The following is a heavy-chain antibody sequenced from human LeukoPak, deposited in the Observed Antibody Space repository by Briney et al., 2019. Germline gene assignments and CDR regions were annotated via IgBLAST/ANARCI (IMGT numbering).Heavy chain of an antibody. V-gene: IGHV3-23*01. CDR3: AKGRYSSSWYERPTFDY. D-gene: IGHD6-13*01. CDR2: ISGSGGST. Sequence: GGSLRLSCAASGFTFSSYAMSWVRLAPGKGLEWVSAISGSGGSTYYADSVKGRFTISRDNSKNTLYLQMNSLRAEDTAVYYCAKGRYSSSWYERPTFDYWGQGTLVTVSS. J-gene: IGHJ4*02. CDR1: GFTFSSYA.